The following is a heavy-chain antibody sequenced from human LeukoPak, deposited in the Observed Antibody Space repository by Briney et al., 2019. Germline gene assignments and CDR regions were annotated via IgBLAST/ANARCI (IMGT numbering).Heavy chain of an antibody. J-gene: IGHJ4*02. CDR3: ARHRPTVRDFDY. V-gene: IGHV4-61*05. CDR1: GDSISSSSYY. Sequence: NPSETLSLTCTVSGDSISSSSYYWSWIRQPPGKELEWVGYIYNTGNTNYNPSLKSRVTISVDTSKNQFSLKLSSVTATDTAVYYCARHRPTVRDFDYWGQGTLVTVSS. CDR2: IYNTGNT. D-gene: IGHD4-17*01.